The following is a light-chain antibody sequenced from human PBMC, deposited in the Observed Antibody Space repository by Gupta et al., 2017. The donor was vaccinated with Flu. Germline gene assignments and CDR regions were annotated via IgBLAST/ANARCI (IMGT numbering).Light chain of an antibody. CDR3: QQYIGASWT. CDR1: QSVLYSSNNKNC. J-gene: IGKJ1*01. V-gene: IGKV4-1*01. CDR2: WAS. Sequence: DIVMTQSPDSLAVSLGERATINCKSSQSVLYSSNNKNCLSWYQQKPGQPPKLLIYWASTRESGVPDRFSGSGSGTDFTLTISSLQAKDVAVYYCQQYIGASWTFGQGTKVEIK.